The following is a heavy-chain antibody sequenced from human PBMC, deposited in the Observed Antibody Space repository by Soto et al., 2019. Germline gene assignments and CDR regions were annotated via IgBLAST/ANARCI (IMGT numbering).Heavy chain of an antibody. CDR3: ARQVNDSGYDSYYYYYYMDV. Sequence: SETLSLTCTVSGGSISRYYWSWIRQPPGKGLEWIGYIYYSGSTNYNPSLKSRVTISVDTSKNQFSLKLSSVTAADTAVYYCARQVNDSGYDSYYYYYYMDVWGKGTTVTVSS. D-gene: IGHD5-12*01. CDR2: IYYSGST. CDR1: GGSISRYY. V-gene: IGHV4-59*08. J-gene: IGHJ6*03.